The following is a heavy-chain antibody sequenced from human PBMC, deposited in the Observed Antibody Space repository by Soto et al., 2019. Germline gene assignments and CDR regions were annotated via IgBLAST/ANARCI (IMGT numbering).Heavy chain of an antibody. J-gene: IGHJ6*02. CDR2: TIPIFGTA. Sequence: QVELVQSGAEVKKPGSSVKVSCKASGGTFSGYAISWVRQAPGQGLEWMGGTIPIFGTANYAQKFQDRVTITADESTSTAYMELSSLRSEDTAVYYCASRFLGYCSSTSCFTENGMDVWGQGTTVTVSS. D-gene: IGHD2-2*01. CDR1: GGTFSGYA. CDR3: ASRFLGYCSSTSCFTENGMDV. V-gene: IGHV1-69*01.